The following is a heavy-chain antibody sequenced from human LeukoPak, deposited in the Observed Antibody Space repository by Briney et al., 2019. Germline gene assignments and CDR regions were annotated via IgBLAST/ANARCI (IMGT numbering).Heavy chain of an antibody. D-gene: IGHD3-16*01. Sequence: KSSETLSLTCTVSGGSISSSNYWGWIRQPPGKGPEWTASFYYTGDTYHNPSLKSRVTISVDTSKNQFSLKLSSVTAADTAVYYCARHGGGGRVPPDYWGQGTLVTVSS. CDR2: FYYTGDT. CDR3: ARHGGGGRVPPDY. CDR1: GGSISSSNY. J-gene: IGHJ4*02. V-gene: IGHV4-39*01.